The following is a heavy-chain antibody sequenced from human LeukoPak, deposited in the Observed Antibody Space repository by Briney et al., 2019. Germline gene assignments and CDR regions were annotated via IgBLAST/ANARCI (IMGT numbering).Heavy chain of an antibody. J-gene: IGHJ6*03. D-gene: IGHD2-2*01. CDR3: ARALSSASYYYYYYMDV. CDR1: GGSISSSNW. CDR2: IYHSGST. Sequence: PSETLSLTCAVSGGSISSSNWWSWVRQPPGKGLEWIGEIYHSGSTNYNPSLKSRVTISVDRSKNQFSLELTSVTAADTAVYYCARALSSASYYYYYYMDVWGKGTTVTVSS. V-gene: IGHV4-4*02.